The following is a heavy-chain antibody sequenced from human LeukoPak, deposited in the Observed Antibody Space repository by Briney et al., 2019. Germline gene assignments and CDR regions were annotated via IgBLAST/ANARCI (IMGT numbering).Heavy chain of an antibody. J-gene: IGHJ4*02. CDR2: ISSSSSYI. Sequence: GGYLRLSCSASGFTFRSYSMEWVRQAPGKGVGGVSSISSSSSYIYYADSVKGRFTISRDNAENSLYLQMNSLRAEDTAVYYCARDPGYSYGHDYGGQGTLVTVSS. CDR3: ARDPGYSYGHDY. CDR1: GFTFRSYS. V-gene: IGHV3-21*01. D-gene: IGHD5-18*01.